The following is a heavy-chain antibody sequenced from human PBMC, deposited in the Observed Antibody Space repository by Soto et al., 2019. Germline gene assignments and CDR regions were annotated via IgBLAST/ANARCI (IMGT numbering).Heavy chain of an antibody. CDR1: GFSLSDFW. CDR3: AREVPISAVNYIDH. V-gene: IGHV3-74*01. Sequence: LSCAASGFSLSDFWMHWIRQAPGKGLVWVARISDDAITRSYADFVEGRFTISRDNAKNMVYLQLNSLTTDDTAFYYCAREVPISAVNYIDHWGQGALVTVSS. J-gene: IGHJ4*02. D-gene: IGHD5-12*01. CDR2: ISDDAITR.